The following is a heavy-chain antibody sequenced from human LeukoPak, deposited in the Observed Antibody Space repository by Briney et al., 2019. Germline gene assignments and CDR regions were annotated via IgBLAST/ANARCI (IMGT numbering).Heavy chain of an antibody. CDR3: ACHSGWSGPSE. J-gene: IGHJ4*02. D-gene: IGHD6-19*01. CDR1: GGSISSFY. CDR2: IYYSGST. Sequence: SGTLSLTCTVSGGSISSFYWSWIRQPPGKGLEWIGYIYYSGSTYYNPSLKSRVTISVDTSKNQFSLELSSVTAADTAVYYCACHSGWSGPSEWGQGTLVIVSS. V-gene: IGHV4-59*06.